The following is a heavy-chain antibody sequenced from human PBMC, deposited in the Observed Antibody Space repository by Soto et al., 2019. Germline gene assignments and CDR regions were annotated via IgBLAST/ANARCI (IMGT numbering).Heavy chain of an antibody. CDR3: ARDREGHYYDSSGYYNWFDP. J-gene: IGHJ5*02. CDR1: GYTFTSYY. Sequence: QVQLVQSGAEVKKPGASVKVSCKASGYTFTSYYMHWVRQAPGQGLEWMGIINPSGGSTSYAQKFQGRVTMTRDTSMSTVYMELSSLRSEDTAVYYCARDREGHYYDSSGYYNWFDPWGQGTLVTVSS. V-gene: IGHV1-46*01. D-gene: IGHD3-22*01. CDR2: INPSGGST.